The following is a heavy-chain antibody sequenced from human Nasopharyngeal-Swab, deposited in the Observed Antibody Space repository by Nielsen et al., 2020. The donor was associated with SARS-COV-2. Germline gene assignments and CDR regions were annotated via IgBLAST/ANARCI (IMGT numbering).Heavy chain of an antibody. Sequence: SETLSLTCTVSGGSTNDRNSYWGWIRQPPGKGLEWIGSIYYSGSTYYNPSLKSRVTISKEMSKNQFSLELSSVTAGDTAVYYCARHLLQYFRAIDYWGQGTLVTVSS. V-gene: IGHV4-39*01. D-gene: IGHD3-9*01. J-gene: IGHJ4*02. CDR2: IYYSGST. CDR1: GGSTNDRNSY. CDR3: ARHLLQYFRAIDY.